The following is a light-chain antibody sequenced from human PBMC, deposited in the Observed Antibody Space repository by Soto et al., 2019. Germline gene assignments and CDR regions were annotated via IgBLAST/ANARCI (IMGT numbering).Light chain of an antibody. V-gene: IGLV2-14*01. CDR3: SSYTSSSTWV. CDR1: SSDVSGYNY. Sequence: QSALTQPASVSGSPGQSITIPCTGTSSDVSGYNYVSWYQQHPGKAPKLMIYEVSNRPSGVSNRFSGSKSGNTASLTISGLQAEDEADYYCSSYTSSSTWVFGGGTKVTVL. CDR2: EVS. J-gene: IGLJ3*02.